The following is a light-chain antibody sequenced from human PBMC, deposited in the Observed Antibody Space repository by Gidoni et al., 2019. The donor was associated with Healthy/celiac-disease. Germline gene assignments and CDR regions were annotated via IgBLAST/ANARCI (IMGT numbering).Light chain of an antibody. J-gene: IGKJ3*01. CDR2: GAS. CDR1: QSVSSSY. V-gene: IGKV3-20*01. Sequence: EIVLTPSPGTLSLSPGERATLSCRASQSVSSSYLAWYQQKPGQAPRLIIYGASSRATGIPDRFSGSGYGTDFTLTISRLEPEDFAVYYCQQYGSSPFTFGPGTKVEIK. CDR3: QQYGSSPFT.